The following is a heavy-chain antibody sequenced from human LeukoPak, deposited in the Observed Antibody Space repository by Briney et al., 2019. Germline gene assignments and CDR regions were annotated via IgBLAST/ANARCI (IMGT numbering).Heavy chain of an antibody. Sequence: GGSLRLSCAGSGFTFSSYGIHWVRQAPGKGLEWVSSISSSSSYIYYADSVKGRFTISRDNAKNSLYLQMNSLRAEDTAVYYCATKGGLRYYWGQGTLVTVSS. CDR3: ATKGGLRYY. V-gene: IGHV3-21*01. D-gene: IGHD3-16*01. CDR1: GFTFSSYG. J-gene: IGHJ4*02. CDR2: ISSSSSYI.